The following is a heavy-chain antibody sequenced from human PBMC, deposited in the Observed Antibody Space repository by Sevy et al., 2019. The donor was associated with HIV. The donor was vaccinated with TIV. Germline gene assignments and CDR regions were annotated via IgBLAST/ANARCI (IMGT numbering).Heavy chain of an antibody. J-gene: IGHJ6*02. CDR1: GFTFSSYS. Sequence: GGSLRLSCAASGFTFSSYSMNWVRQAPGKGLEWVSYISSSSSTIYYVDSVKGRFTISRDNAKNSLYLQMNSLRAEDTAVYYCARSDYYYGMDVWGQGTTVTVSS. CDR3: ARSDYYYGMDV. CDR2: ISSSSSTI. V-gene: IGHV3-48*01.